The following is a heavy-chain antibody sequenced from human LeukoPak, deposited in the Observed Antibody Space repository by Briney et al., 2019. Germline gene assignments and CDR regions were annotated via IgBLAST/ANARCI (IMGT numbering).Heavy chain of an antibody. D-gene: IGHD3-22*01. CDR1: GYTFTSYD. V-gene: IGHV1-8*03. CDR3: ARENYYDSSGYRDDAFDI. CDR2: MNPNSGNT. J-gene: IGHJ3*02. Sequence: ASVKVSCKASGYTFTSYDINWVRQATGQGLEWMGWMNPNSGNTGYAQKFQGRVTITRNTSISTAYMELSSLRSEDTAVYYCARENYYDSSGYRDDAFDIWGQGTMVTVSS.